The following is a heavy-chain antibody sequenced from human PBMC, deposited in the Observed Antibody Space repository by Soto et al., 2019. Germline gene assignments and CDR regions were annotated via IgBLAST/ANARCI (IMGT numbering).Heavy chain of an antibody. CDR2: IWYDGSNK. CDR1: GFTFSSYG. CDR3: ARANRRSGGRILGAFDI. J-gene: IGHJ3*02. V-gene: IGHV3-33*01. D-gene: IGHD2-15*01. Sequence: GSLRLSCAASGFTFSSYGMHWVRQAPGKGLEWVAVIWYDGSNKYYADSVKGRFTISRDNSKNTLYLQMNSLRAEDTAVYYCARANRRSGGRILGAFDIWGQGTMVTVSS.